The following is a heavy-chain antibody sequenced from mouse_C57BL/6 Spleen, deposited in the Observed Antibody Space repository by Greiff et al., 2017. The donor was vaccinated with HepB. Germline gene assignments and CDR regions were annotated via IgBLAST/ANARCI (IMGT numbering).Heavy chain of an antibody. Sequence: QGQLQQSGPGLAAPSQSLSITCTVSGFSLTSYGVHWVRQPPGKGLEWLVVIWSDGSTTYNSALKSRLSISKDNSKSQVFLKMNSLQTDDTAMYYCARQTGTGYWYFDVWGTGTTVTVSS. V-gene: IGHV2-6-1*01. D-gene: IGHD4-1*01. CDR2: IWSDGST. J-gene: IGHJ1*03. CDR1: GFSLTSYG. CDR3: ARQTGTGYWYFDV.